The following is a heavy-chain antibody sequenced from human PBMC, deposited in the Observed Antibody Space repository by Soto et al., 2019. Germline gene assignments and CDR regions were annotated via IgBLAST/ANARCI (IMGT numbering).Heavy chain of an antibody. V-gene: IGHV3-48*03. J-gene: IGHJ4*02. D-gene: IGHD6-13*01. Sequence: PGGSLRLSCAASGFSFSNYEMNWVRQAPGKGLEWVAYISSGGSTVHYADSVRGLFTVSRDNARNSLYLQMNTLRVEDTALYYCARDRAAGGYWGQGTLVTVSS. CDR2: ISSGGSTV. CDR1: GFSFSNYE. CDR3: ARDRAAGGY.